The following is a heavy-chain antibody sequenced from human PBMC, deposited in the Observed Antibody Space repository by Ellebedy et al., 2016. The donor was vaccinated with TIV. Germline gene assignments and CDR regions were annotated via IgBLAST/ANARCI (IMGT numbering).Heavy chain of an antibody. D-gene: IGHD1-26*01. CDR3: ARRPRSGSFEPEYFQH. Sequence: AASVKVSCKASGYTFTGYYMHWVRQAPGQGLEWMGWINPNSGGTNYAQKLQGRVTMTTDTSTSTAYMELRSLRSDDTAVYYCARRPRSGSFEPEYFQHWGQGTLVTVSS. V-gene: IGHV1-2*02. CDR2: INPNSGGT. J-gene: IGHJ1*01. CDR1: GYTFTGYY.